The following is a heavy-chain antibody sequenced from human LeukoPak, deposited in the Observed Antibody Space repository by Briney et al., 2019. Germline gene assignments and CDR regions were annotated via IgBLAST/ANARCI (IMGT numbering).Heavy chain of an antibody. J-gene: IGHJ3*01. V-gene: IGHV5-51*01. Sequence: GESLKISCQASGYNYVNNWIGWVRQMPGKGLEWMGIIFPPSSETGLSPSFQGQVTISVDKSINTAYLHWSSLKASDTAIYYCARLVSGSWGDTFDVWGQGTMVTVSS. CDR3: ARLVSGSWGDTFDV. CDR1: GYNYVNNW. D-gene: IGHD2-8*01. CDR2: IFPPSSET.